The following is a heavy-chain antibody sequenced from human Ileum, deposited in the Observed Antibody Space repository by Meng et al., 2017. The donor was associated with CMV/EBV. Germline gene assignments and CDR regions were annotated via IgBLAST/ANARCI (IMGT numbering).Heavy chain of an antibody. CDR3: ASRGSSTSSHRTGYYYGMDV. CDR2: INPKSGAT. J-gene: IGHJ6*02. V-gene: IGHV1-2*02. Sequence: ASVKVSCKASGYTFSDFFIHWVQQAPGQGLEWMGWINPKSGATTYPLELQGRVTITSDTSIRTAYMELTRLISGDTDMYYFASRGSSTSSHRTGYYYGMDVWGQGTTVTVSS. D-gene: IGHD2-2*01. CDR1: GYTFSDFF.